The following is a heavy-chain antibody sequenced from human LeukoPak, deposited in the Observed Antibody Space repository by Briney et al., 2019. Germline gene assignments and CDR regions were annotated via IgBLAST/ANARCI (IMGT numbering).Heavy chain of an antibody. Sequence: TGGSLRLSCAASGFTLSTYWMSWVRQAPGKGLEWVANIKKDGSEKYYVDSVKGRFTISRDNSKNTLYLQMNSLRAEDTAVYYCAKDPGRYYSSSGYWGQGTLVTVSS. V-gene: IGHV3-7*03. D-gene: IGHD6-6*01. J-gene: IGHJ4*02. CDR3: AKDPGRYYSSSGY. CDR1: GFTLSTYW. CDR2: IKKDGSEK.